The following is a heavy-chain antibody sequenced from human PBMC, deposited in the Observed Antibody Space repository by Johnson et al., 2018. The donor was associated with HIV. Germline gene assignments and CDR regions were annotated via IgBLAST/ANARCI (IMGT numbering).Heavy chain of an antibody. CDR1: GFTVSSNY. J-gene: IGHJ3*02. D-gene: IGHD6-13*01. CDR2: IKSKTDGGTT. V-gene: IGHV3-15*01. Sequence: EVQLVESGGGLVQPGGSLRLSCAASGFTVSSNYMSWVRQAPGKGLEWVSRIKSKTDGGTTDYAAPVQGRFTISRDDSKNTAYLQMTSLRAEDTAVYYCTRSIAATGRDALDIWGQGTMVTVSS. CDR3: TRSIAATGRDALDI.